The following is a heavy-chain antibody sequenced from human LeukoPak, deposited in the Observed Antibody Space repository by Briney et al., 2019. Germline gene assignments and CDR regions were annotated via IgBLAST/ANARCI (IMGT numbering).Heavy chain of an antibody. D-gene: IGHD1/OR15-1a*01. CDR2: ISYDGRTK. CDR3: ARGGTTWARSDY. V-gene: IGHV3-30*04. J-gene: IGHJ4*02. Sequence: GGSLRLSCAASGFTFSTYAMHWVRQAPGKGLEWVALISYDGRTKHYADSVKGRFTISRDNADNLLYLQMNSLRAEDTAVYYCARGGTTWARSDYWGQGILVTVSS. CDR1: GFTFSTYA.